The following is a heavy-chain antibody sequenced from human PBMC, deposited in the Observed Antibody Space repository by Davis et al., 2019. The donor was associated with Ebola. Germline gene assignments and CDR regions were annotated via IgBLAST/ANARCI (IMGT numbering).Heavy chain of an antibody. CDR1: GGSFSGYY. J-gene: IGHJ4*02. CDR2: INHSGST. CDR3: ARHGAHYYDSSGYGTKYYFDY. D-gene: IGHD3-22*01. V-gene: IGHV4-34*01. Sequence: SETLSLTCAVYGGSFSGYYWSWIRQPPGKGLEWIGEINHSGSTNYNPSLKSRVTISVDTSKNQFSLKLSSVTAADTAVYYCARHGAHYYDSSGYGTKYYFDYWGQGTLVTVSS.